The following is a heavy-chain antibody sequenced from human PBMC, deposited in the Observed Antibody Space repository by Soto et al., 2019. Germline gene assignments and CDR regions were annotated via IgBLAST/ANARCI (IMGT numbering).Heavy chain of an antibody. CDR1: GGSISSGDYY. D-gene: IGHD1-7*01. V-gene: IGHV4-30-4*01. J-gene: IGHJ6*02. CDR3: ARDKLELLHYYYGMDV. Sequence: SETLSLTCTVSGGSISSGDYYWSWIRQPPGKGLEWIGYIYYSGSTYYNPSLKSRVTISVDTSKNHLSLKLSSVTAADTAVYYCARDKLELLHYYYGMDVWGQGTTVTVSS. CDR2: IYYSGST.